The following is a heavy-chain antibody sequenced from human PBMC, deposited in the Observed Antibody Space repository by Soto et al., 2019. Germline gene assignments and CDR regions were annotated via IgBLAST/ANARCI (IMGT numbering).Heavy chain of an antibody. CDR3: AKQSPYTGSYYVLFDY. CDR1: GYSFTNYY. CDR2: IDPSDSHP. J-gene: IGHJ4*02. V-gene: IGHV5-10-1*01. Sequence: RGESLKISCKGSGYSFTNYYISWVRQMPGKGLEWMGKIDPSDSHPNYSPSFQGHVTFSVDKSISTAYLQWSSLKASDTAMYYCAKQSPYTGSYYVLFDYWGQGTQVTVSA. D-gene: IGHD1-26*01.